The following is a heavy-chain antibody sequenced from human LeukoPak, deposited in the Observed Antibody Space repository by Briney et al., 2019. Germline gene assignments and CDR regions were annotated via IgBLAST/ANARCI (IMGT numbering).Heavy chain of an antibody. Sequence: SETLSLTCAVYGGSFSGYYWTWIRQPPGKGLEWIGEISHSGSTNYNPSLKSRVSISIHTSNSQFSLKLSSVTAADTAVYYCARRGFGQFPYYFDYWGQGTLVTVSS. J-gene: IGHJ4*02. D-gene: IGHD3-10*01. CDR2: ISHSGST. V-gene: IGHV4-34*01. CDR1: GGSFSGYY. CDR3: ARRGFGQFPYYFDY.